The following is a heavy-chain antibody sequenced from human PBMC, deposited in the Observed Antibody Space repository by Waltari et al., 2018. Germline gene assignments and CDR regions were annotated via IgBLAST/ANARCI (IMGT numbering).Heavy chain of an antibody. Sequence: QLQLVQSGAEVKKPGASVKVSCKASGYPFSTYDINWVGQATGHGLEWMGWINPKSGNTASAQNFQDRVTITRDPSTRTVYMELSSLRSDDAAVYYCARVHYDFWSGYYIWGQGTLVTVPS. CDR2: INPKSGNT. CDR1: GYPFSTYD. D-gene: IGHD3-3*01. J-gene: IGHJ4*02. CDR3: ARVHYDFWSGYYI. V-gene: IGHV1-8*02.